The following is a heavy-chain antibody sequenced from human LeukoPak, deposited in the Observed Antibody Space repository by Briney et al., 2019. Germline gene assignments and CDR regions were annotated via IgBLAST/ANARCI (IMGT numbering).Heavy chain of an antibody. J-gene: IGHJ5*02. V-gene: IGHV3-23*01. CDR2: ISGSGGST. D-gene: IGHD3-16*01. Sequence: GGSLRLSCAASGFTFSSYAMSWVRQAPGKGLEWVSAISGSGGSTYYADSVKGRFTISRDNSKNTLYLQMDSLGAEDTAVYYCAKAGTFSYGSQFDPWGQGTLVIVSS. CDR1: GFTFSSYA. CDR3: AKAGTFSYGSQFDP.